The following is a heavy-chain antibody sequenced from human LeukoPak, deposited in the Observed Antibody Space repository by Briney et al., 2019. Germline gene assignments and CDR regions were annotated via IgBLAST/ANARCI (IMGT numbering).Heavy chain of an antibody. D-gene: IGHD6-19*01. J-gene: IGHJ4*02. V-gene: IGHV3-9*01. CDR3: AKGGQVTMAVAMYYFDQ. CDR2: ISKDSGRI. CDR1: GFTFDAYP. Sequence: PGRSLTLSRAVSGFTFDAYPTHSVRQAPRDGLEWVSGISKDSGRIGYTDSVKRRFSISRDDDKNSLYLQMNSLRAEDTALYYCAKGGQVTMAVAMYYFDQWGQGTLVTVAS.